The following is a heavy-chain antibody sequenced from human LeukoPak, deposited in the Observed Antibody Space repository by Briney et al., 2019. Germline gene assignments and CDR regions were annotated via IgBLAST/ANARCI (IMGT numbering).Heavy chain of an antibody. V-gene: IGHV3-23*01. CDR2: ISGSGGST. Sequence: GGSLRLSCAASGFTFSSYAMSWVRQAPGKGLEWVSAISGSGGSTYYADSVKGRFTISRDNSKYTLYLQMNSLRAEDTAVYYCAKDRVVVAANNWFDPWGQGTLVTVSS. CDR3: AKDRVVVAANNWFDP. J-gene: IGHJ5*02. D-gene: IGHD2-15*01. CDR1: GFTFSSYA.